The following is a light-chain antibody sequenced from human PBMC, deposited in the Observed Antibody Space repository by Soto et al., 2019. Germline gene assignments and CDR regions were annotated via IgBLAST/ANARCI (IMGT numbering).Light chain of an antibody. Sequence: QSALTQPASVSGSPGQSITISCTGISSDVGSYNIDSWYQQHPGKTPKLMIYEGSKRPSGVSNRFSGSKSGNTASLTISGLQAEDEADYYCRSYAGSSSFVVFGGGTKVTVL. J-gene: IGLJ3*02. CDR3: RSYAGSSSFVV. CDR2: EGS. CDR1: SSDVGSYNI. V-gene: IGLV2-23*03.